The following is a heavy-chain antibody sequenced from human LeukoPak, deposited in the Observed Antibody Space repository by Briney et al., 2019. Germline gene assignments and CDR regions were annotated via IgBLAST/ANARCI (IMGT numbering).Heavy chain of an antibody. J-gene: IGHJ4*02. D-gene: IGHD5-12*01. CDR3: ASEIVAH. CDR1: GFTFSDYW. CDR2: INADGSIT. V-gene: IGHV3-74*01. Sequence: GGSLRLSCAASGFTFSDYWMHWVRQVPGKGLVWVARINADGSITNHADSVKGRFTISRDNAKNSLYLQMNSLRAEDTAVYYCASEIVAHWGQGTLATVSS.